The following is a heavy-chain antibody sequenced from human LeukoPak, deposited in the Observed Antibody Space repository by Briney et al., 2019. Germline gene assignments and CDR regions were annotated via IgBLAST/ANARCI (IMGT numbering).Heavy chain of an antibody. CDR2: INIDGSTT. V-gene: IGHV3-74*03. CDR3: ARVGGPGWYGY. D-gene: IGHD6-19*01. CDR1: GFTFSSYW. J-gene: IGHJ4*02. Sequence: GGSLRLSCAASGFTFSSYWMHWVRQVPGKGLVWVSRINIDGSTTTYADSVKGRFTVSRDNAKNTLYLQMNSLRAEDTALYYCARVGGPGWYGYWGQGTLVTVSS.